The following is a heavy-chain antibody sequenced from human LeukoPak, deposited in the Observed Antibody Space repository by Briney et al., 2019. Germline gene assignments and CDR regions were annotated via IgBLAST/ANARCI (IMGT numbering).Heavy chain of an antibody. CDR1: GFTFSSYG. Sequence: GGSLRLSCAASGFTFSSYGMHWVRQAPGKGLEWVAFIRYDGSNKYYADSVKGRFTISRDNSKNTLYLQMNSLRAEDTAVYYCAKGRYCTNGVCCYFDYWGQGTLVTVSS. J-gene: IGHJ4*02. D-gene: IGHD2-8*01. CDR3: AKGRYCTNGVCCYFDY. CDR2: IRYDGSNK. V-gene: IGHV3-30*02.